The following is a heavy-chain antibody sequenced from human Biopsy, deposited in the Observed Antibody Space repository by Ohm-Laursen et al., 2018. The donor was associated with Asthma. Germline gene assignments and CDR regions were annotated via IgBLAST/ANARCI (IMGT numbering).Heavy chain of an antibody. J-gene: IGHJ1*01. D-gene: IGHD3-3*02. CDR3: ARTFHFWSPYHAEHYQL. CDR1: GFSFGDYL. CDR2: IKHDGTER. Sequence: FRLSCAASGFSFGDYLMSWVRQVPGKGLEWVANIKHDGTERNHVDSLKGRFTISRDNAKNSLYLQMNSLRAEDTAVYYCARTFHFWSPYHAEHYQLWGQGTLVTVSS. V-gene: IGHV3-7*01.